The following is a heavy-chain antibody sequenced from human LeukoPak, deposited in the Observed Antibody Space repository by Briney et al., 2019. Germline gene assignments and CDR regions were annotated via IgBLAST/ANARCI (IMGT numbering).Heavy chain of an antibody. D-gene: IGHD6-6*01. V-gene: IGHV1-2*02. Sequence: ASVKVSCKASGYTFTGYYMHWVRQAPGQGLEWMGWINPNSGGTNYAQKFQGRVTMTRDTSISTAYMELSRLRSDDTAVSYCARATTPYSSSSAFDYWGQGTLVTVSS. CDR3: ARATTPYSSSSAFDY. J-gene: IGHJ4*02. CDR2: INPNSGGT. CDR1: GYTFTGYY.